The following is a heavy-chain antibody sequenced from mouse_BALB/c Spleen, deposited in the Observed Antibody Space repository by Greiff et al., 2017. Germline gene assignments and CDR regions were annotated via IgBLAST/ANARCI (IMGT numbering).Heavy chain of an antibody. D-gene: IGHD2-2*01. Sequence: QVQLKESGPELVKPGASVKISCKASGYAFSSSWMNWVKQRPGQGLEWIGRIYPGDGDTNYNGKFKGKATLTADKSSSTAYMQLSSLTSVDSAVYFCARQGYDWYFDVWGAGTTVTVSS. J-gene: IGHJ1*01. V-gene: IGHV1-82*01. CDR3: ARQGYDWYFDV. CDR2: IYPGDGDT. CDR1: GYAFSSSW.